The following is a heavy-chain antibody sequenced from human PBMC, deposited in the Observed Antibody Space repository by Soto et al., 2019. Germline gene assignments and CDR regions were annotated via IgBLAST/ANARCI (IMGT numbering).Heavy chain of an antibody. V-gene: IGHV1-46*03. D-gene: IGHD3-9*01. CDR1: GYTFTSYY. CDR3: ARDYYDILTGPLAPHWEDAFDI. J-gene: IGHJ3*02. CDR2: INPSGGST. Sequence: GASVKVSCKASGYTFTSYYMHWVRQAPGQGLEWMGIINPSGGSTSYAQKFQGRVTMTRDTSTSTVYMELSSLRSEDTAVYYCARDYYDILTGPLAPHWEDAFDIWGQGTMVTVSS.